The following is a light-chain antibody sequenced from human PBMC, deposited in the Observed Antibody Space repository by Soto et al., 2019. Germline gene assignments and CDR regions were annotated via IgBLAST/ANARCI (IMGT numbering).Light chain of an antibody. J-gene: IGKJ4*01. CDR2: DAS. CDR1: QSVSSY. CDR3: QQRSDWPT. Sequence: EIVLTQSPATLSLSPGERATLSCRASQSVSSYLAWYQQKPGQAPRLLIYDASKRATDIPPRFSGSGSGTDFTLTISSLEPEDFAVYYCQQRSDWPTFGGGTKVDIK. V-gene: IGKV3-11*01.